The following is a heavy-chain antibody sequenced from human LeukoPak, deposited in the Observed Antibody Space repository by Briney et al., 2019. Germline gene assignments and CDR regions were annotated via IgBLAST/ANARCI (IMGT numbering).Heavy chain of an antibody. CDR3: ARGGSYLSAFDI. CDR1: GFTFSSYG. D-gene: IGHD1-26*01. J-gene: IGHJ3*02. V-gene: IGHV3-30*03. CDR2: ISFDGSSK. Sequence: GGSLRLSCAASGFTFSSYGMHWVRQAPGKGLEWVAVISFDGSSKDYAQSVKGRFTISRDNSKNTLYLQTNSLRAEDTAVYYCARGGSYLSAFDIWGQGTMVTVSS.